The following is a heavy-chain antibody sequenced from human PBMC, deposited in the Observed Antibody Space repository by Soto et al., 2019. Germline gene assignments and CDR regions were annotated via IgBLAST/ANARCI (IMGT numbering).Heavy chain of an antibody. CDR1: GFTFSSYG. J-gene: IGHJ6*02. CDR2: IWYDGSNK. Sequence: AGGSLRLSCAASGFTFSSYGMHWVRQAPGKGLEWVAVIWYDGSNKYYADSVKGRFTISRDNSKNTLYLQMNSLRAEDTAVYYCAREVGYSGYVHYYYYGMDVWGQGTTVTVSS. V-gene: IGHV3-33*01. D-gene: IGHD5-12*01. CDR3: AREVGYSGYVHYYYYGMDV.